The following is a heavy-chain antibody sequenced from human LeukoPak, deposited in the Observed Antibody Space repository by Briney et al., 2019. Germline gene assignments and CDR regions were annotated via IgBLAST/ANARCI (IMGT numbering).Heavy chain of an antibody. CDR2: FSGSGSST. D-gene: IGHD1-26*01. Sequence: GGSLRLSCAASGFTFSSYAMTWVRQAPGKGLEWVSTFSGSGSSTYYADSVKGRFTISRDNARNSLYLQMNSLRAEDTAVYYCARDVKGRWELLGSHDYWGQGTLVTVSS. CDR3: ARDVKGRWELLGSHDY. V-gene: IGHV3-21*01. J-gene: IGHJ4*02. CDR1: GFTFSSYA.